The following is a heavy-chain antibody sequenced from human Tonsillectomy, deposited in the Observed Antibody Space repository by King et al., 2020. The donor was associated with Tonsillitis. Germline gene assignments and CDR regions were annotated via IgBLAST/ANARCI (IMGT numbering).Heavy chain of an antibody. Sequence: VQLVESGGGLVKPGGSLRLSCAASGFTFSNAWMSWVRQAPGKGLEWVGRIKSKTDGGTTDYAAPVKGRFTISRDDSKNTLYLQMNSLKTEDTAVYYCTTPPRYCSSTSCYFGVDYWGQGTLVTVSS. CDR1: GFTFSNAW. CDR3: TTPPRYCSSTSCYFGVDY. V-gene: IGHV3-15*01. CDR2: IKSKTDGGTT. D-gene: IGHD2-2*01. J-gene: IGHJ4*02.